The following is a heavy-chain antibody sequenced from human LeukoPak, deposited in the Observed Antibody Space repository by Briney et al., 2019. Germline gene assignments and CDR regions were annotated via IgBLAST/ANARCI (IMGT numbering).Heavy chain of an antibody. Sequence: GASVKVSCKASGYTFTSYYMHWVRQAPGRGLEWMGIINPSGGSTSYAQKFQGRVTMTRDTSTSTVYMELSSLRSEDTAVYYCVRDITMVRGVLADYYYGMDVWGQGTTVTVSS. CDR2: INPSGGST. D-gene: IGHD3-10*01. CDR3: VRDITMVRGVLADYYYGMDV. V-gene: IGHV1-46*01. J-gene: IGHJ6*02. CDR1: GYTFTSYY.